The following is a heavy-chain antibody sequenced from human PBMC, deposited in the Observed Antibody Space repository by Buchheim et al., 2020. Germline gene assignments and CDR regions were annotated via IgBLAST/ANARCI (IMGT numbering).Heavy chain of an antibody. CDR3: ARQNIVLMVYAVGFDY. D-gene: IGHD2-8*01. CDR2: IYYSGST. V-gene: IGHV4-39*01. J-gene: IGHJ4*02. CDR1: GGSISSSSYY. Sequence: QLQLQESGPGLVKPSETLSLTCTVSGGSISSSSYYWGWIRQPPGKGLEWIGSIYYSGSTYYNPSLKSRVTISVDTSKNQFSLKLSSVTAADTAVYYCARQNIVLMVYAVGFDYWGQGTL.